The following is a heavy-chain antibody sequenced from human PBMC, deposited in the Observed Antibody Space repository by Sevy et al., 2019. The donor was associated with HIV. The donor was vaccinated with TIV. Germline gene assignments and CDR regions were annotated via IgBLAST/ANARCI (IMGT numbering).Heavy chain of an antibody. J-gene: IGHJ4*02. CDR2: IYYSGST. CDR3: ARIYYYDSSGHYYFDY. CDR1: GGSISSYY. D-gene: IGHD3-22*01. V-gene: IGHV4-59*01. Sequence: SETLSLTCTVSGGSISSYYWSWIRQPPGKGLEWIGYIYYSGSTNYNPSLKSRVTISVDTSKNQFSLKLSSVTAADTAVYYCARIYYYDSSGHYYFDYWGQGTLVTVSS.